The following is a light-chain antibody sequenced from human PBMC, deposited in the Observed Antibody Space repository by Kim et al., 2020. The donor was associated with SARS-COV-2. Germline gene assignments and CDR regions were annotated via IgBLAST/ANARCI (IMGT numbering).Light chain of an antibody. J-gene: IGKJ5*01. V-gene: IGKV3-20*01. CDR1: QSVSSNY. Sequence: EIVLTQSPGTLSVSPGERATLSCRASQSVSSNYLAWYQQKPGQAPRLLIYGASSRATDIPDRFGGSGSGTDFTLTISSLEPEDYGVYYCQQYGSSPPITFGQGTRLEIK. CDR3: QQYGSSPPIT. CDR2: GAS.